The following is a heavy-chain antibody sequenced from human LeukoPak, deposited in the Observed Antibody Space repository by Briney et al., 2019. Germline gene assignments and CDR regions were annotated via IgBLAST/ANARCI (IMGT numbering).Heavy chain of an antibody. D-gene: IGHD2-8*01. CDR2: IYTSGST. V-gene: IGHV4-4*07. Sequence: SQTLSLTCAVSGGSISIYYWSWIRQPAGKGLEWIGRIYTSGSTNYNPSLKSRVTMSVDTSKNQFSLKLSSVTAADTAVYYCARDGVYSMGAFDIWGQGTMVTVSS. J-gene: IGHJ3*02. CDR1: GGSISIYY. CDR3: ARDGVYSMGAFDI.